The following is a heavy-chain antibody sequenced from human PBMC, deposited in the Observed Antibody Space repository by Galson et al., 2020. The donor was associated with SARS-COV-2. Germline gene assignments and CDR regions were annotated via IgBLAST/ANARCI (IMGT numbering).Heavy chain of an antibody. CDR3: TGYSGSGGGY. V-gene: IGHV3-30*03. J-gene: IGHJ4*02. Sequence: GGSLRLSCSASGFTLTTYAMHWVRQAPGKGLECVAVISYDGSKEYYADSVKGRFTISRDNSKNTLWLQMNSLRPEDTAVYYCTGYSGSGGGYWSQGTLVTVSS. CDR1: GFTLTTYA. D-gene: IGHD1-26*01. CDR2: ISYDGSKE.